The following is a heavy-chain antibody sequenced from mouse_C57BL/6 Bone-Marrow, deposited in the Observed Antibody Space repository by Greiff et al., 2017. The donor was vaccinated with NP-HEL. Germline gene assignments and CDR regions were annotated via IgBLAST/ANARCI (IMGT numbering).Heavy chain of an antibody. J-gene: IGHJ4*01. CDR1: GYTFTSYW. CDR2: IYPGSGSI. Sequence: QVQLQQPGAELVKPGASVKLSCKASGYTFTSYWIPWVQQRPGQGLEWIGDIYPGSGSINYTEKFKSKATLTVDTSSSTAYMQLSSLTSEDSAVYCGASEFLYYAKDYGGQGTSVTVSS. CDR3: ASEFLYYAKDY. V-gene: IGHV1-55*01.